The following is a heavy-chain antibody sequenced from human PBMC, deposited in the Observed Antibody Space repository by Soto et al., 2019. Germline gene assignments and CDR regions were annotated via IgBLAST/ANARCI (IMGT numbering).Heavy chain of an antibody. CDR1: GYSFTAYW. J-gene: IGHJ6*02. CDR2: FHPGESDT. V-gene: IGHV5-51*01. CDR3: ARHEATYYNFYGMDV. Sequence: GESLKISCESHGYSFTAYWITWVRQKPGKGLEWVGSFHPGESDTRYSPSFQGQVTISADRSLATAYLQWSSLQAADTAIYYCARHEATYYNFYGMDVWGQGTTVTVSS.